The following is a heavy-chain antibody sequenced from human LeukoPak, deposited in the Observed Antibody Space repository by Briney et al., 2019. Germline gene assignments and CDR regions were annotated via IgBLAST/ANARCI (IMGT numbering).Heavy chain of an antibody. V-gene: IGHV4-61*01. Sequence: PSETLSLTRTVSGGSVSSGSYYWSWIRQPPGKGLEWIGYIYYSGSTNYNPSLKSRVTISVDTTKNQFSLKLSSVTAADTAVYYCARDWEVVTAIGHAFDIWGQGTMVTVSS. CDR3: ARDWEVVTAIGHAFDI. D-gene: IGHD2-21*02. CDR2: IYYSGST. J-gene: IGHJ3*02. CDR1: GGSVSSGSYY.